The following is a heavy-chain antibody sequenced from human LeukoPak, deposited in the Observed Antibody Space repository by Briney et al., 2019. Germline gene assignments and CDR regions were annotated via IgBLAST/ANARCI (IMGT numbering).Heavy chain of an antibody. V-gene: IGHV3-20*04. CDR1: GFTFDDYG. CDR2: INWNGGST. Sequence: GGSLRLSCAASGFTFDDYGMSWVRQAPGKGLEWVSGINWNGGSTGYADSVKGRFTISRGNAKNSLYLQVNSLRAEDTALYYCARSLGAGDPLPPRGWFDPWGQGTLVTVSS. D-gene: IGHD4-17*01. CDR3: ARSLGAGDPLPPRGWFDP. J-gene: IGHJ5*02.